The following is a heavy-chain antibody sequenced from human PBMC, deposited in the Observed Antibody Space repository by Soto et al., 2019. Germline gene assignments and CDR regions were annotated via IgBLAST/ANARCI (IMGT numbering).Heavy chain of an antibody. J-gene: IGHJ4*02. CDR3: ARDIAVAGTSTEEFDY. D-gene: IGHD6-19*01. V-gene: IGHV3-33*01. Sequence: VQLVESGGGVVQPGRSLRLSCAASGFTFSSYGMHWVRQAPGKGLEWVAVIWYDGSNKYYADSVKGRFTISRDNSKNTLYLQMNSLRAEDTAVYYCARDIAVAGTSTEEFDYWGQGTLVTVSS. CDR1: GFTFSSYG. CDR2: IWYDGSNK.